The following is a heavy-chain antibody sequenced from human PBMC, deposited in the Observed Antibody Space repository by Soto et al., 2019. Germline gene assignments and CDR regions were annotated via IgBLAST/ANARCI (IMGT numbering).Heavy chain of an antibody. CDR2: IWYDGSNK. Sequence: QVQLVESGGGVVQPGRSLRLSCAASGFTFSSYGMHWLRQAPGKGLEWVAVIWYDGSNKYYADSVKGRFTISRDNSKNTLYLQMNSLRAEDTAVYYCARVRTGYSGYEADYWGQGTLVTVSS. CDR3: ARVRTGYSGYEADY. V-gene: IGHV3-33*01. J-gene: IGHJ4*02. CDR1: GFTFSSYG. D-gene: IGHD5-12*01.